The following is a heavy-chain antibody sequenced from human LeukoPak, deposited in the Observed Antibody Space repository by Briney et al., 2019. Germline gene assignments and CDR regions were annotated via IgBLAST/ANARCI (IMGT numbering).Heavy chain of an antibody. J-gene: IGHJ4*02. CDR2: IKQDGSEK. D-gene: IGHD3-22*01. V-gene: IGHV3-7*01. CDR3: ARASYDSSGYYLEVRYYFDY. CDR1: GFTFSSYW. Sequence: PGGSLRLSCAASGFTFSSYWMSWVRQAPGKGLEGVANIKQDGSEKYYVDSVKGRFTISRDNAKNSLYLQMNSLRAEDTAVYYCARASYDSSGYYLEVRYYFDYWGQGTLVTVSS.